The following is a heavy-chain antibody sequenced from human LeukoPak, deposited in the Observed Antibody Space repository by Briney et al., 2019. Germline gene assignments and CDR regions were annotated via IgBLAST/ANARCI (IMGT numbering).Heavy chain of an antibody. CDR3: ARGPYSSGWYFDDDFYFDY. Sequence: GGSLRLSCAASGFSFNNYAMSWVRQAPGKGLEWVSVIYSGGSTYYADSVKGRFTISRDNSKNTLYLQMNSLRAEDAAVYYCARGPYSSGWYFDDDFYFDYWGQGTLVTVSS. CDR1: GFSFNNYA. CDR2: IYSGGST. V-gene: IGHV3-53*01. D-gene: IGHD6-19*01. J-gene: IGHJ4*02.